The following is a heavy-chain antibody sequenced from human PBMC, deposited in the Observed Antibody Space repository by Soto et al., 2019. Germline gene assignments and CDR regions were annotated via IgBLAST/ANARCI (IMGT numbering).Heavy chain of an antibody. CDR2: ISYDGSNK. Sequence: PGRSLRHSCAASGFTLSSYGMHWGRQAPGKGLEWVAVISYDGSNKYYADSVKGRFTISRDNSKNTLYLHMNSLRAEDTAVYYRAKTSMVRGVSHYYYYYLMYVRARGTTDTVSS. CDR1: GFTLSSYG. D-gene: IGHD3-10*01. J-gene: IGHJ6*02. V-gene: IGHV3-30*18. CDR3: AKTSMVRGVSHYYYYYLMYV.